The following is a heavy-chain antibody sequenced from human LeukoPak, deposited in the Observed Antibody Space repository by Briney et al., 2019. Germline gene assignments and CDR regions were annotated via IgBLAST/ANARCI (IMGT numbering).Heavy chain of an antibody. CDR3: ARELGNMDV. D-gene: IGHD3-3*02. CDR1: GWSISSYY. V-gene: IGHV4-4*07. Sequence: SEALSLTRTGSGWSISSYYWSWIRQPAGKGLEWIGRIYTSGSTNYNPSLKSRATMPVDTSKNQFSLKLSSVTAADTAVYYCARELGNMDVWGKGTTVTVSS. J-gene: IGHJ6*03. CDR2: IYTSGST.